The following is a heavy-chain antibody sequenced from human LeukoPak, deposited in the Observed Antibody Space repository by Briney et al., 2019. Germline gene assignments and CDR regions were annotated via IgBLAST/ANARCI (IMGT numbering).Heavy chain of an antibody. Sequence: KSSETLSLTCTVSGGSISSYYWSWIRQPPGKGLEWIGYIYYSGSTNYNPSLKSRVTISVDTSKNQFSLKLSSVTAADTAVYYCARRSGYSYYYGMDVWGQGTTVTVSS. CDR3: ARRSGYSYYYGMDV. CDR1: GGSISSYY. D-gene: IGHD3-22*01. CDR2: IYYSGST. V-gene: IGHV4-59*01. J-gene: IGHJ6*02.